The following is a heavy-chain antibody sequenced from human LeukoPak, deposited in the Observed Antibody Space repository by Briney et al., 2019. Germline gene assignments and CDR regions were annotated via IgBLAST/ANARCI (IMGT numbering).Heavy chain of an antibody. CDR1: GGSISSYY. V-gene: IGHV4-59*08. J-gene: IGHJ5*02. CDR2: IYYSGST. CDR3: ARLGVTGSGWFNWFDP. D-gene: IGHD6-19*01. Sequence: SETLSLTCTVSGGSISSYYWSWIRQPPGKGLEWIGYIYYSGSTNYNPSLKSRVTISVDTSKNQFSLKLSSVTAADTAVYYCARLGVTGSGWFNWFDPWGQGTLVTVSS.